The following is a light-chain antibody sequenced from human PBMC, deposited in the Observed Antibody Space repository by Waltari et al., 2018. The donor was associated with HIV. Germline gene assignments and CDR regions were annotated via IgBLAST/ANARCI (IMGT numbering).Light chain of an antibody. CDR2: RNN. J-gene: IGLJ3*02. V-gene: IGLV1-47*01. CDR1: SSNIVSHD. Sequence: QSVLTQPPSSSGTPGRRVTISCSGRSSNIVSHDVYWYQQLPGTAPKLLIYRNNQRPSGVPDRFSGSKSGTSASLAISGLRSEDEADYYCAAWDDSLSGWVFGGGTKLTVL. CDR3: AAWDDSLSGWV.